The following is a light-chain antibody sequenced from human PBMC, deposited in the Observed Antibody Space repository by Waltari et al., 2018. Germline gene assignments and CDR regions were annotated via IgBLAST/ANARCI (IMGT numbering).Light chain of an antibody. Sequence: IVMTQTPLSSPVPLGQPASISCRSSQRLGPSDGNTYLSWLQQRPGQPPRLLIYKISNRFSGVPDRFSGSGAGTDFTLKISRVEAEDVGVYFCMQVTQLPLFRYTFGQGTKLEIK. CDR3: MQVTQLPLFRYT. J-gene: IGKJ2*01. CDR2: KIS. V-gene: IGKV2-24*01. CDR1: QRLGPSDGNTY.